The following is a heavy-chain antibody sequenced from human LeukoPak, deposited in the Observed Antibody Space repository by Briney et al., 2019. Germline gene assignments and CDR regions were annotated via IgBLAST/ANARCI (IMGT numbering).Heavy chain of an antibody. D-gene: IGHD6-13*01. CDR2: IYSAGNT. CDR1: GFIVSTNY. Sequence: GGSLRLSCEASGFIVSTNYMAWVRQAPGKGLDCVSVIYSAGNTNYADLVRGRFTISRDNSKNKVYLQINSMRAEDTAIYCCARGRSGYYCDFWGQGTLVTVSS. V-gene: IGHV3-66*01. J-gene: IGHJ4*02. CDR3: ARGRSGYYCDF.